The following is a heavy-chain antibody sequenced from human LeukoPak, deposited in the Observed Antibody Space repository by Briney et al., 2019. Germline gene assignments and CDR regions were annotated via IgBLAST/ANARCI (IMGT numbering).Heavy chain of an antibody. Sequence: PGGFLRLSCAASGFTFSSYAMHWVRQAPGKGLEWVAVISYDGSNRYYADSVKGRFTISRDNSKNTLYLQMNSLRAEDTAVYYCARDGPPDFSRGPENHDAFDIWGQGTMVTVSS. J-gene: IGHJ3*02. CDR3: ARDGPPDFSRGPENHDAFDI. D-gene: IGHD6-19*01. CDR1: GFTFSSYA. V-gene: IGHV3-30-3*01. CDR2: ISYDGSNR.